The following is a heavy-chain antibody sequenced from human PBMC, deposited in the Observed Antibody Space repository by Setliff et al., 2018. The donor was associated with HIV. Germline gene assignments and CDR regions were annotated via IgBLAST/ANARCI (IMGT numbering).Heavy chain of an antibody. CDR1: GYTLTELS. Sequence: ASVKVSCKISGYTLTELSIHWVRQAPGKGLEWMANFDPEDGETFYAQKFQGRLTMTEDTSTDTAYMELSSLRSDDTAVYYCAREGLWFGDRGYYMDVWGTGTAVTAP. CDR3: AREGLWFGDRGYYMDV. V-gene: IGHV1-24*01. CDR2: FDPEDGET. D-gene: IGHD3-10*01. J-gene: IGHJ6*03.